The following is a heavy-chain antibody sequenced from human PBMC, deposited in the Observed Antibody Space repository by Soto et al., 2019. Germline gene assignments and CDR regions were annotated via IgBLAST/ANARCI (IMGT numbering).Heavy chain of an antibody. Sequence: ASVKVSCKVSGYTLTELSMHWMRQAPGKGLEWMGGFDPEDGETIYAQKFQGRVTMTEDTSTDTAYMELSSLRSEDTAVYYCATVAARSPHYYFDYWGQGTLVTVSS. D-gene: IGHD6-6*01. CDR1: GYTLTELS. J-gene: IGHJ4*02. CDR2: FDPEDGET. CDR3: ATVAARSPHYYFDY. V-gene: IGHV1-24*01.